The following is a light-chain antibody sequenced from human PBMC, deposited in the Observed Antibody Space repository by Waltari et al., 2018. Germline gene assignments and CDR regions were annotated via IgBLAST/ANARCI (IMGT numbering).Light chain of an antibody. CDR3: QQSYSTPIT. CDR2: AAS. V-gene: IGKV1-39*01. CDR1: QRISSY. J-gene: IGKJ5*01. Sequence: DIQMTQSPSYLSASVGDRVTITCRASQRISSYLNWYQQKPGKAPKLLIYAASSLQSGVPSRFSGSGSGTDFTLTISSLQPEDFATYYCQQSYSTPITFGQGTRLEIK.